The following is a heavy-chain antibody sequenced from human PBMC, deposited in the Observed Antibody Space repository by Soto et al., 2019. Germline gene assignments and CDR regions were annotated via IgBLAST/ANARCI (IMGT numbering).Heavy chain of an antibody. CDR2: ISSSSGST. Sequence: VGSLRLSCAASGFTFSDYYMSWIRQAPGKGLEYISYISSSSGSTNYADSVKGRFTISRDNAKNSLYVQMSSLRAEDTAVYYCAKRLRDGLSSPFDYWGQGTLVTVSS. CDR1: GFTFSDYY. D-gene: IGHD3-16*01. CDR3: AKRLRDGLSSPFDY. V-gene: IGHV3-11*03. J-gene: IGHJ4*02.